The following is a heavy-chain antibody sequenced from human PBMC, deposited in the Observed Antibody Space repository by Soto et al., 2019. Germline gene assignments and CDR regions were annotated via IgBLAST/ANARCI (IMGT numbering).Heavy chain of an antibody. V-gene: IGHV6-1*01. J-gene: IGHJ6*02. CDR2: TYYRSKWYN. CDR3: ARVYCSSTSCYRGTDGMDV. D-gene: IGHD2-2*01. CDR1: GDSVSSNSAA. Sequence: PSQTLSLTCAISGDSVSSNSAAWNWIRQSPSRGLEWLGRTYYRSKWYNDYAVSVKSRITINPDTSKNQFSLQLNSVTPEDTAVYYCARVYCSSTSCYRGTDGMDVWGQGTTVTVSS.